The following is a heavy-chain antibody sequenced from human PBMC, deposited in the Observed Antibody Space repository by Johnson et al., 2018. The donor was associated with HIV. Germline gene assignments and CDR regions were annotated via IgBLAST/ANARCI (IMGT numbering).Heavy chain of an antibody. CDR1: GFTFSNYA. CDR2: ISYDGSNK. V-gene: IGHV3-30*04. D-gene: IGHD2-21*01. CDR3: ARERVVITADDAFDI. Sequence: QVQLVESGGGVVQPGRSLRLSCAATGFTFSNYAMHWVRQAPGKGLEWVAVISYDGSNKYYADSVKGRFTISRDNSKDTLYLQMNSRRAEDTAVYYCARERVVITADDAFDIWGQGTMVTVSS. J-gene: IGHJ3*02.